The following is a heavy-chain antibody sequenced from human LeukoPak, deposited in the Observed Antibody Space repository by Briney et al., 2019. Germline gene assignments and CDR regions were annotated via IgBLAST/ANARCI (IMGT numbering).Heavy chain of an antibody. CDR3: ARARYCSSTSCYYHALDI. CDR2: IIAIFGTA. D-gene: IGHD2-2*01. V-gene: IGHV1-69*05. J-gene: IGHJ3*02. Sequence: SVKVSCKASGGTFSSYAISWVRQAPGQGLEWMGGIIAIFGTANYAQKFQGRVTITTDESTSTAYMELSSLRSEDTAVYYCARARYCSSTSCYYHALDIWGQGTMVTVSS. CDR1: GGTFSSYA.